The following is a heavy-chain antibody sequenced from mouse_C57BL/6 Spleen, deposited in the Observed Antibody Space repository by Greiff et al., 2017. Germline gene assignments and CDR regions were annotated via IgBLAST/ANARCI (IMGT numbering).Heavy chain of an antibody. V-gene: IGHV1-26*01. CDR1: GYTFTDYY. J-gene: IGHJ4*01. CDR3: ARDGGKLYYDYDAD. Sequence: EVQLQQSGPELVKPGASVKISCKASGYTFTDYYMNWVKQSHGKSLEWIGDINPNNGGTSYNQKFKGKATLTVDKSSSTAYMELRSLTSEDSAVYYCARDGGKLYYDYDADWGQGTSVTVSS. D-gene: IGHD2-4*01. CDR2: INPNNGGT.